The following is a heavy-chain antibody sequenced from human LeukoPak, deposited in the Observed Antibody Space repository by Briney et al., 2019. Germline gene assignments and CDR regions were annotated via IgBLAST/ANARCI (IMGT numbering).Heavy chain of an antibody. V-gene: IGHV3-20*04. CDR1: GFTFSSYA. CDR2: INWNGGST. CDR3: AREGDYYDSSGLPTRGAFDI. Sequence: GGSLKLSCAASGFTFSSYAMSWVRQAPGKGLEWVSGINWNGGSTGYADSVKGRFTISRDNAKNSLYLQMNSLRAEDTALYYCAREGDYYDSSGLPTRGAFDIWGQGTMVTVSS. D-gene: IGHD3-22*01. J-gene: IGHJ3*02.